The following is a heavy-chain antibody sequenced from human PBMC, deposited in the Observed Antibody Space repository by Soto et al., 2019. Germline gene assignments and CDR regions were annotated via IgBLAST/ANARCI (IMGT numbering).Heavy chain of an antibody. CDR2: INHSGST. J-gene: IGHJ4*02. Sequence: SETLSLTCAVYGGSFSGYYWSWIRQPPGKGLEWIGEINHSGSTNYNPSLKSRVTISVDTSKNQFSLKLSSVTAADTAVYYCARAPTGSGWYVYWGQGTLVTVSS. CDR1: GGSFSGYY. CDR3: ARAPTGSGWYVY. V-gene: IGHV4-34*01. D-gene: IGHD6-19*01.